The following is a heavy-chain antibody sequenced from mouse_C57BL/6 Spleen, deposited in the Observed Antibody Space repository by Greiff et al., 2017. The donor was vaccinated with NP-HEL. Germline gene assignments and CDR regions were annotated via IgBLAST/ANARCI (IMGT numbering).Heavy chain of an antibody. J-gene: IGHJ2*01. CDR2: IYPRSGNT. V-gene: IGHV1-81*01. Sequence: VQLQESGAELARPGASVKLSCKASGYTFTSYGISWVKQRTGQGLEWIGEIYPRSGNTYYNEKFKGKATLTADKSSSTAYMELRSLTSEDSAVYFCARGGAGYDDGYYFDYWGQGTTLTVSS. D-gene: IGHD2-2*01. CDR1: GYTFTSYG. CDR3: ARGGAGYDDGYYFDY.